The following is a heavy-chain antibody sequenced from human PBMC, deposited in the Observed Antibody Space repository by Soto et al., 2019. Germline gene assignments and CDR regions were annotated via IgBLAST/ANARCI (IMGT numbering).Heavy chain of an antibody. D-gene: IGHD5-12*01. J-gene: IGHJ4*02. V-gene: IGHV3-23*01. CDR3: AKDQSMVATNAFDY. CDR1: GLTFTSYA. Sequence: EVQLLESGGGLVQPGGSLRLSCEASGLTFTSYAMSWVRQAPGKGLAWVSSISASGSGTYYADSVKGRFTVSRDNSKKTLYRQMNSLRAEDTAVYYCAKDQSMVATNAFDYWGQGTLVTVSS. CDR2: ISASGSGT.